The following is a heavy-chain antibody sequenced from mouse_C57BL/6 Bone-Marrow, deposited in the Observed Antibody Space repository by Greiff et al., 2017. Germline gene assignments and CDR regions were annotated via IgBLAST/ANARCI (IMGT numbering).Heavy chain of an antibody. D-gene: IGHD2-2*01. Sequence: EVKVVESGGGLVKPGGSLKLSCAASGFTFSSYAMSWVRQTPEKRLEWVATISDGGSYTYYPDNVKGRFTISRDNAKNNLYLQMSHLKSEDTAMDYCAREGGYGYFDYWGQGTTLTVSS. CDR1: GFTFSSYA. CDR3: AREGGYGYFDY. V-gene: IGHV5-4*03. J-gene: IGHJ2*01. CDR2: ISDGGSYT.